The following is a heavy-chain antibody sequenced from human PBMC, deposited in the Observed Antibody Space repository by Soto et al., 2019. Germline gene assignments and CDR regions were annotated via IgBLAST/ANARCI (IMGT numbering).Heavy chain of an antibody. J-gene: IGHJ6*02. CDR2: ISYDVSNK. D-gene: IGHD6-6*01. V-gene: IGHV3-30*18. CDR1: GFTFSSYG. CDR3: AKYFEYSSKLCYYLYTMDV. Sequence: GGSLRLSCAASGFTFSSYGMHWVRQAPGKGLEWVAVISYDVSNKYYADSVKGRFTISRDNSKNTLYLQLNSLRAEDTAVFYCAKYFEYSSKLCYYLYTMDVWGQGTKVTVSS.